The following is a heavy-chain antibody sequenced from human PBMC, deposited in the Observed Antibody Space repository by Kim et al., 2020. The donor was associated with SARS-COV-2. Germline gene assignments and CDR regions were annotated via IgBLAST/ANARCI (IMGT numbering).Heavy chain of an antibody. D-gene: IGHD6-19*01. V-gene: IGHV1-69*13. CDR2: IIPIFGTA. Sequence: VKVSCKASGGTFSSYAISWVRQAPGQGLEWMGGIIPIFGTANYAQKFQGRVTITADESTSTAYMELSSLRSEDTAVYYCARDIVESGYSSGWYNAFDIWGQGTMVTVSS. CDR3: ARDIVESGYSSGWYNAFDI. J-gene: IGHJ3*02. CDR1: GGTFSSYA.